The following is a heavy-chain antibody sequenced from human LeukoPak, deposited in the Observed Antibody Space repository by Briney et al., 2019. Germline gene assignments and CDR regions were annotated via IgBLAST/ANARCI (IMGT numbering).Heavy chain of an antibody. CDR3: ARDPRSSIAARGVLGNGMDV. CDR1: FSTYA. Sequence: GGSLRLSCAASFSTYAMSWVRQAPGKGLEWVSVIYSGGSTYYADSVKGRFTISRDNSKNTLYLQMNSLRAEDTAVYYCARDPRSSIAARGVLGNGMDVWGQGTTVTVSS. J-gene: IGHJ6*02. D-gene: IGHD6-6*01. V-gene: IGHV3-66*01. CDR2: IYSGGST.